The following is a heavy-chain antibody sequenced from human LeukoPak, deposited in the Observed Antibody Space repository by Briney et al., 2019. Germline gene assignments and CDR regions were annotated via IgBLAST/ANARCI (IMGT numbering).Heavy chain of an antibody. Sequence: ASVKVSCEVSGYTLTELSMHWVRQAPGEGLEWMGGFDPEDGETIYAQKFQGRVTMTEDTSTDTAYMEVSSLRSEDTAVYYCAPSWGSSGWYSWFDPWGQGTLVTVSS. V-gene: IGHV1-24*01. CDR3: APSWGSSGWYSWFDP. J-gene: IGHJ5*02. D-gene: IGHD6-19*01. CDR1: GYTLTELS. CDR2: FDPEDGET.